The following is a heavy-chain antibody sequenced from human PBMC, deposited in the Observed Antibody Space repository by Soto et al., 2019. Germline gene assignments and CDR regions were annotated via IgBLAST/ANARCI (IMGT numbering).Heavy chain of an antibody. J-gene: IGHJ4*02. V-gene: IGHV3-23*01. CDR2: IGGSGGNR. Sequence: EVQLLGSGGGLVQPGGSLRLSCAASGFTFNAYAMTWVRQAPGKGLEWVSAIGGSGGNRYYADSVRGRFTISRDNSKDTVDLQMNSLRVEDTAVYYCARVASDYINSVDNWGQGILVTVSS. CDR1: GFTFNAYA. D-gene: IGHD4-4*01. CDR3: ARVASDYINSVDN.